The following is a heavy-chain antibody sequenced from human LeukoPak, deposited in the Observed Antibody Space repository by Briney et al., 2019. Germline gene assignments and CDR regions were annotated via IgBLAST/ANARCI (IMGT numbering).Heavy chain of an antibody. CDR2: INPNSGGT. Sequence: ASVTDTCQASGYTFPGHYLHWVRQPPGKGLEGMGWINPNSGGTNYAQKFQGRVTMTKDTSISTAYMELSRLRSDDTAVYYCARTNVDYGDYGDAFDIWGQGTMVTVSS. J-gene: IGHJ3*02. D-gene: IGHD4-17*01. CDR1: GYTFPGHY. V-gene: IGHV1-2*02. CDR3: ARTNVDYGDYGDAFDI.